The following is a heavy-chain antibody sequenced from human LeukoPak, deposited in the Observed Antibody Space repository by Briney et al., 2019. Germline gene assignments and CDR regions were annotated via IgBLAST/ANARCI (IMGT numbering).Heavy chain of an antibody. V-gene: IGHV4-38-2*02. J-gene: IGHJ4*02. Sequence: SETLSLTCAVSGYSISSGYYWGWIRQPPGKGLEWIGRIYHSGSTYDNPSLKSRVTISVDTSKNQFSLKLSSVTAADTAVYYCARDLHYYDSSSQMVYYFDYWGQGTLVTVSS. CDR3: ARDLHYYDSSSQMVYYFDY. D-gene: IGHD3-22*01. CDR2: IYHSGST. CDR1: GYSISSGYY.